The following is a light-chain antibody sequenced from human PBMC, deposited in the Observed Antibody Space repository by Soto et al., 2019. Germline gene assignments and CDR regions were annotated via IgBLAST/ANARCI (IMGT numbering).Light chain of an antibody. CDR2: AAS. CDR1: QSISSSF. Sequence: EIVLTQSPSTLSSSVGERATLSCRASQSISSSFLAWHQQKRSQAHRLLNDAASRRATGIPDRFSGRGSGTDFTLTITSLEPDDCAVSYCQHYVDSPWGFGQGTKVE. J-gene: IGKJ1*01. V-gene: IGKV3-20*01. CDR3: QHYVDSPWG.